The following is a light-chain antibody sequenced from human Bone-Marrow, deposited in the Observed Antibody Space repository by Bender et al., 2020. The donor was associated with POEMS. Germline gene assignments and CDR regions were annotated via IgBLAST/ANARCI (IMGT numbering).Light chain of an antibody. J-gene: IGLJ2*01. Sequence: SYEVTQPPSVSVSPGQTASITCSGDDLGDKYVAWYQQKPGQSPVLVIYQDTKRPSGIPERFSGSNSGNTATLTISGTQAMDEADYYCQAWDTYSVISGGGTKLTVL. V-gene: IGLV3-1*01. CDR1: DLGDKY. CDR3: QAWDTYSVI. CDR2: QDT.